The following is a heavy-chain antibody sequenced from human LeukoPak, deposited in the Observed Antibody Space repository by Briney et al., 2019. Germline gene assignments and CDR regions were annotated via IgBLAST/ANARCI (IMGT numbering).Heavy chain of an antibody. CDR3: AREKYTSFDN. CDR1: GDSISTNEVA. D-gene: IGHD6-6*01. CDR2: TYYRSKWSF. V-gene: IGHV6-1*01. Sequence: SQTLSLTCATSGDSISTNEVAWNRIRQSPSRGLEWLGRTYYRSKWSFDYAVSVKSRITINADTSKNQFSLQLRFVTPEDTAVYYCAREKYTSFDNWGQGTLVTVSS. J-gene: IGHJ4*02.